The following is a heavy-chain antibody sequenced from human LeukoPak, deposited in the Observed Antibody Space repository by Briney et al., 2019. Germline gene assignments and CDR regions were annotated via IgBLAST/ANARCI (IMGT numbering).Heavy chain of an antibody. Sequence: GGSLRLSCAASGFTFDDYAMHWVRQAPGKGLEWVSGISWNSGSIGYADSVKGRFTISRDNAKNSLYLQMNSLRAEDTALYYCAKGLSDGGRAIDYWGQGTLVTVSS. CDR1: GFTFDDYA. CDR3: AKGLSDGGRAIDY. CDR2: ISWNSGSI. J-gene: IGHJ4*02. D-gene: IGHD4-23*01. V-gene: IGHV3-9*01.